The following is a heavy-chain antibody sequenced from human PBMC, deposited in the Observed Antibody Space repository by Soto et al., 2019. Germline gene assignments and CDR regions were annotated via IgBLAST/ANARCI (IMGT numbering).Heavy chain of an antibody. V-gene: IGHV1-24*01. CDR1: GYTLTELC. Sequence: GASVKASCKVSGYTLTELCMHWVRQAPGKGLEWMGGFDPEDGETIYAQKFQGRVTMTEDTSTDTAYMELSSLRSEDTAVYYCATDQGLSSGSYDDAFDVWGQGTMVTVSS. D-gene: IGHD1-26*01. CDR2: FDPEDGET. CDR3: ATDQGLSSGSYDDAFDV. J-gene: IGHJ3*01.